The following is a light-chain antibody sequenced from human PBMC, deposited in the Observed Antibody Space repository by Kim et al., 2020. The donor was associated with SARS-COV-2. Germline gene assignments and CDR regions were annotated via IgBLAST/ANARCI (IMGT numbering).Light chain of an antibody. V-gene: IGLV1-51*01. Sequence: PGQEASISCAGTHSAVGTNYVSWYQQFPGTAPRLLIFDNDKRPAGIPVRFSGSKSGTSATLAITGLQTGDEADYYCGTWDTSLRGMFGGGTKLTVL. CDR3: GTWDTSLRGM. CDR2: DND. CDR1: HSAVGTNY. J-gene: IGLJ3*02.